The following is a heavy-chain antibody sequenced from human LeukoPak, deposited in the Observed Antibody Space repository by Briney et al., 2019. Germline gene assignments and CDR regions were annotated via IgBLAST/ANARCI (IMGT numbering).Heavy chain of an antibody. V-gene: IGHV3-23*01. CDR2: ISGSGGST. CDR1: GFTFTSYA. J-gene: IGHJ4*02. Sequence: GGSLRLSCAASGFTFTSYAMSWVRQAPGKGLEWVSAISGSGGSTYYADSVKGRFTISRDNSKNTLYLQMNGLRAEDTAVYYCAIDPSAATGDSDYWGQGTLVTVSS. D-gene: IGHD6-13*01. CDR3: AIDPSAATGDSDY.